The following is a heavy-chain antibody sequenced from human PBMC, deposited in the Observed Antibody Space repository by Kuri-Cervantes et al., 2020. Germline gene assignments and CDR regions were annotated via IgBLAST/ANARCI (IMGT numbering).Heavy chain of an antibody. CDR1: GFTFSSYS. CDR3: ARGGYCSSTSCYGFDY. CDR2: ISSSSSYM. J-gene: IGHJ4*02. D-gene: IGHD2-2*01. V-gene: IGHV3-21*01. Sequence: LSLTCAASGFTFSSYSMNWVRQAPGKGLEWVSSISSSSSYMYYADSVKGRFTISRDNAKNSLYLQMNSLRAEDTAVYYCARGGYCSSTSCYGFDYWGQGTLVTVSS.